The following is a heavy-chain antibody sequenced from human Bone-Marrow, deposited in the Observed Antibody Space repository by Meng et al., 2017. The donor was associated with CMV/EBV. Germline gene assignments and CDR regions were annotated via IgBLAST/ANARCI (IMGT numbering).Heavy chain of an antibody. CDR2: IIPILGIA. CDR3: ARAGTQLVRIAFDI. CDR1: GGTFSSYT. Sequence: SVKVSCKASGGTFSSYTISWVRQAPGQGLEWMGRIIPILGIANYAQKFQGRVTITADKSTSTAYMELSSLRSEDTAVYYCARAGTQLVRIAFDIWGQGTMVTASS. V-gene: IGHV1-69*02. D-gene: IGHD1-1*01. J-gene: IGHJ3*02.